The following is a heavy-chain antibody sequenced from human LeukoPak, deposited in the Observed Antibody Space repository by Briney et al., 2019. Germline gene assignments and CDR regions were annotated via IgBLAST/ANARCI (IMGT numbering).Heavy chain of an antibody. D-gene: IGHD1-1*01. CDR3: AKKGQADDNGKPD. CDR2: ISSSSSTI. CDR1: GFTFSSYS. V-gene: IGHV3-48*01. Sequence: PGGSLRLSCAASGFTFSSYSMNWVRQAPGKGLEWVSYISSSSSTIYYADSVKGRFTISRDNAKNSLYLQMNNLRADDTAVYYCAKKGQADDNGKPDWGQGTLVTVSS. J-gene: IGHJ4*02.